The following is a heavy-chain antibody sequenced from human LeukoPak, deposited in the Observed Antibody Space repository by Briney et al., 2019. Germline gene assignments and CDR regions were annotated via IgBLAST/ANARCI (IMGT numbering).Heavy chain of an antibody. CDR2: IKQDGSEK. D-gene: IGHD6-19*01. CDR3: AKDAGQWLVKAFDP. Sequence: GGSLRLSCAASGFTFSSYWMSWVRQAPGKGLEWVANIKQDGSEKYYVDSVKGRFTISRDNAKNSLYLQMNSLRAEDTALYYCAKDAGQWLVKAFDPWGQGTLVTVSS. V-gene: IGHV3-7*03. CDR1: GFTFSSYW. J-gene: IGHJ5*02.